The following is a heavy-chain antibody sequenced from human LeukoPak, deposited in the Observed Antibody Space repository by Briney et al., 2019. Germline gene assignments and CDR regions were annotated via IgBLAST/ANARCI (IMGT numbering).Heavy chain of an antibody. CDR3: ARDRPILRGRTYHDPIWYFDL. CDR2: IYYSGST. CDR1: GGSISSYY. D-gene: IGHD4-17*01. Sequence: TSETLSLTCTVSGGSISSYYWSWIRQPPGKGLEWIGYIYYSGSTNYNPSLRSRVTISVDTSKNQFSLKLSSVTAADTAVYYCARDRPILRGRTYHDPIWYFDLWGRGTLVTVSS. J-gene: IGHJ2*01. V-gene: IGHV4-59*01.